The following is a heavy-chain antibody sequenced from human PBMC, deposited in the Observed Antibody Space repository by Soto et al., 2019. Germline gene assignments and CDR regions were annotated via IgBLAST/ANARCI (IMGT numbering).Heavy chain of an antibody. CDR3: AREKTSYGMDV. V-gene: IGHV1-8*01. J-gene: IGHJ6*02. Sequence: QVQLVQSGAEVKKPGASVKVSCKASGYTFTSYDINWVRQAAGQGLEGMGWMNPNSGNTGYGQKFHGRVTMTRNTTISTAYMELSRLRSEGTAVYYCAREKTSYGMDVWGQGTTVTVSS. CDR1: GYTFTSYD. CDR2: MNPNSGNT.